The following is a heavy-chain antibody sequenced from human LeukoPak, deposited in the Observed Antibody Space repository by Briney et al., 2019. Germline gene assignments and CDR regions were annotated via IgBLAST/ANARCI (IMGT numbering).Heavy chain of an antibody. D-gene: IGHD6-13*01. Sequence: SETLSLTCTVSGGSISSSSYYWGWIRQPPGKGLEWIGSIYYSGSTYYNPSLKSRATISVDTSKNQFSLKLSSVTAADTAVYYCARHIAAAGTDFDYWGQGTLVTVSS. CDR3: ARHIAAAGTDFDY. CDR2: IYYSGST. V-gene: IGHV4-39*01. J-gene: IGHJ4*02. CDR1: GGSISSSSYY.